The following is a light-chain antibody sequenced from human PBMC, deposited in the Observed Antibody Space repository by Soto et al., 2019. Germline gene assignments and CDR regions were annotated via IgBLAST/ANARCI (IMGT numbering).Light chain of an antibody. CDR2: DAS. V-gene: IGKV3-15*01. Sequence: EIVMTQSPATLSVSPGERATLSCRASQSVNSNLAWYRQKPGQAPRLLISDASTRATGVPARFSGSGSGTEFPLTFSSLQSEDSPIYYCQQYNFWPPLTFGGGTKVEIK. CDR1: QSVNSN. J-gene: IGKJ4*02. CDR3: QQYNFWPPLT.